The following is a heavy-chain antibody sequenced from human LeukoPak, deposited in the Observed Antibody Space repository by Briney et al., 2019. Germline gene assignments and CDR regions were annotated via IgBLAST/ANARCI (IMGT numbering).Heavy chain of an antibody. CDR3: ARGYYHYVWGSYFGY. V-gene: IGHV4-34*01. Sequence: PSETLSLTCAVYGGSFSGYYWSWIRQPPGKGLEWIGEINHSGSTNYNPSLKSRVTISVDTSKNQFSLKLSSVTAADTAVYYCARGYYHYVWGSYFGYWGQGTLVTVSS. D-gene: IGHD3-16*01. J-gene: IGHJ4*02. CDR2: INHSGST. CDR1: GGSFSGYY.